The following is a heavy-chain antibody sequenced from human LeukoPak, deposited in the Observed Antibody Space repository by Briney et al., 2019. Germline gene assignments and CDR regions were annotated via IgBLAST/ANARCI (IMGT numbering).Heavy chain of an antibody. CDR3: ARSPYYVWSGYSYGETLFDY. CDR1: GGTFSSYA. Sequence: SVKVSCKASGGTFSSYAISWVRQAPGQGLEWMGRIIPIFGTANYAQKFQGRVTITTDESTSTAYMELSSLRSEDTAVYYCARSPYYVWSGYSYGETLFDYWGQGTLVTVSS. J-gene: IGHJ4*02. D-gene: IGHD5-18*01. CDR2: IIPIFGTA. V-gene: IGHV1-69*05.